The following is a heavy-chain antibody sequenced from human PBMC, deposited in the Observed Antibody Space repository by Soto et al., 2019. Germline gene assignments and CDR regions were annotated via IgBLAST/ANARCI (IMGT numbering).Heavy chain of an antibody. CDR3: ATTPGGGGY. Sequence: EVQLVESGGGLIQPGGSLRLSCAVSGFTVSNNYMSWVRQAPGKGLEGVSVIYSGGYTAYGDSVKGRFTISSDNSKNTPYFQTNGLRAGAAAVFYGATTPGGGGYWGQGTLVTVSS. D-gene: IGHD2-15*01. V-gene: IGHV3-53*01. CDR2: IYSGGYT. CDR1: GFTVSNNY. J-gene: IGHJ4*02.